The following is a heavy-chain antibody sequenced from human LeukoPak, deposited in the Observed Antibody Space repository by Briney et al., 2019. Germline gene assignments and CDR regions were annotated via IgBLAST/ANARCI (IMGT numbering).Heavy chain of an antibody. J-gene: IGHJ4*02. CDR1: GFTFSSYS. CDR3: APLRYCSGGSCQGLVY. D-gene: IGHD2-15*01. CDR2: ISSSSSTI. Sequence: GGYLRLSCAASGFTFSSYSMNWGRQAPGKGLEWVSYISSSSSTIYYADSVKGRFTISRDNAKNSLYLQMNSLRDEDTAVYFCAPLRYCSGGSCQGLVYWGQGALVSVSS. V-gene: IGHV3-48*02.